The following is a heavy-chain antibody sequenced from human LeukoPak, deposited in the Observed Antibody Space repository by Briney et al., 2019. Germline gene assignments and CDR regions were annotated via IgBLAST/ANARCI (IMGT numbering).Heavy chain of an antibody. V-gene: IGHV3-74*01. CDR3: VTLLGPREKGY. Sequence: GGSLRLSCAASGFTFSSYWMHWVRQAPGKGLVWFSRINSDGSSISYADSVKGRFTISRDNAKNTLYLQMNSLRVEDTAVYYCVTLLGPREKGYWGQGTLVTVSS. J-gene: IGHJ4*02. CDR2: INSDGSSI. D-gene: IGHD1-26*01. CDR1: GFTFSSYW.